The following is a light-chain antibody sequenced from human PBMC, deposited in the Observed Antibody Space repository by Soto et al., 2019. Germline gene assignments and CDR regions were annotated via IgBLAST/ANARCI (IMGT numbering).Light chain of an antibody. CDR3: CSYGGSNTWV. V-gene: IGLV2-23*01. CDR2: EGN. CDR1: IKDGGNNYL. J-gene: IGLJ3*02. Sequence: QSVLTQAASVSGSPGQSVTISCSGIIKDGGNNYLVSWYQQYPGKAPKVIIFEGNKRPSGVSHRFSGSMSGSTASLTISGLQAEDEADYYCCSYGGSNTWVFGGGTKLTVL.